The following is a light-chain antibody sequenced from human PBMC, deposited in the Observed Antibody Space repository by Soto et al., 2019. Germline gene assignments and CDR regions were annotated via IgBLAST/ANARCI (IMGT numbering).Light chain of an antibody. CDR2: AAS. Sequence: IQMTQSPSSLSASTGDRFAVTCRASQGISSYLAWYQQKPGKAPKLLIYAASTLQSGVPSRFSGSGSGTDFTLTISCLQSEDFATYYCQQYYSYPLTFGGGTKVDIK. CDR1: QGISSY. V-gene: IGKV1-8*01. J-gene: IGKJ4*01. CDR3: QQYYSYPLT.